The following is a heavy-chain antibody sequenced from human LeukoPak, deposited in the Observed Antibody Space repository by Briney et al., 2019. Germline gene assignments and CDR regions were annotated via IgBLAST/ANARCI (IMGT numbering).Heavy chain of an antibody. V-gene: IGHV3-30*18. CDR2: ITHDGSNK. Sequence: GRSLRLSCVASGFNFDGYGMNWVRQAPGKGLEWAAVITHDGSNKFYADSVQGRFTISRDNAKNMLYLQMDSLSTDDTAVYYCPKVFTFWQGIGPEVAEFFQNGGQGTRVSVSS. D-gene: IGHD3-16*01. CDR1: GFNFDGYG. J-gene: IGHJ1*01. CDR3: PKVFTFWQGIGPEVAEFFQN.